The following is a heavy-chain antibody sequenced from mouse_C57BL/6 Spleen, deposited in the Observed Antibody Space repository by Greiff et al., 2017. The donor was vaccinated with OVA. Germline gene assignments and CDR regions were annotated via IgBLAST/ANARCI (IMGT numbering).Heavy chain of an antibody. D-gene: IGHD2-3*01. J-gene: IGHJ3*01. CDR1: GFTFSDYY. Sequence: EVNVVESGGGLVQPGGSLKLSCAASGFTFSDYYMYWVRQTPEKRLEWVAYISNGGGSTYYPDTVKGRFTISRDNAKNTLYLQMSRLKSEDTAMYYCARHGDGYSFAYWGQGTLVTVSA. CDR3: ARHGDGYSFAY. CDR2: ISNGGGST. V-gene: IGHV5-12*01.